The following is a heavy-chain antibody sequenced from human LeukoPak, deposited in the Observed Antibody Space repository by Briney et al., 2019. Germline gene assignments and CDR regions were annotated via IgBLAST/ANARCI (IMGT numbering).Heavy chain of an antibody. CDR3: ARQTSYSSEMYYFDY. Sequence: SETLSLTCTVSGGSISSSSYYWGWIRQPPGKGLEWIGSIYYSGSTYYNPSLKSRVTMSVDTSKNQFSLKLSSVTAADTAVYYCARQTSYSSEMYYFDYWGQGTLVTVSS. CDR2: IYYSGST. J-gene: IGHJ4*02. D-gene: IGHD6-19*01. CDR1: GGSISSSSYY. V-gene: IGHV4-39*01.